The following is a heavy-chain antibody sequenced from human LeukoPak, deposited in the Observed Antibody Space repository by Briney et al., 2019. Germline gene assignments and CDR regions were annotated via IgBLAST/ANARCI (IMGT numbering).Heavy chain of an antibody. CDR3: ARHPDYGDYPYYFDY. V-gene: IGHV4-39*01. CDR1: GGSISSSSYY. CDR2: IYYSGST. J-gene: IGHJ4*02. Sequence: SETLSLTCTVSGGSISSSSYYWGWIRQPPGKGLEWIGSIYYSGSTYYNPSLKSRVTISVDTSKNQSSLKLSSVTAADTAVYYCARHPDYGDYPYYFDYWGQGTLVTVSS. D-gene: IGHD4-17*01.